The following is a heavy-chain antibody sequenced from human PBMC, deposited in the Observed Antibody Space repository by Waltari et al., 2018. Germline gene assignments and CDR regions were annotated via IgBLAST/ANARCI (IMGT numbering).Heavy chain of an antibody. Sequence: QVQLVQSGAEVKKPGSSVKVSCKASGGTFSSYTISWVRQAPGQGLEWMGRIIPIRGIANYAQKCQGRVTITADKSTSTAYMELSSLRSEDTAVYYCARDRIAAAGTPLDYWGQGTLVTVSS. D-gene: IGHD6-13*01. CDR3: ARDRIAAAGTPLDY. V-gene: IGHV1-69*08. CDR2: IIPIRGIA. J-gene: IGHJ4*02. CDR1: GGTFSSYT.